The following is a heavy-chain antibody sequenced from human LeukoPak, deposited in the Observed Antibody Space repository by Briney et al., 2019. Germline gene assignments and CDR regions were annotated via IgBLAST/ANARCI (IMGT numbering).Heavy chain of an antibody. CDR1: GFTFGSYA. J-gene: IGHJ4*02. CDR3: AKTTTGYSSGRYPAWPIDY. CDR2: IFGSGGSA. D-gene: IGHD6-19*01. Sequence: GGSLRLSCAASGFTFGSYAMSWVRQAPGKGLEWVSGIFGSGGSAHYADSVRGRFTVSRDNSKNTVYLLMDSLRVEDTAIYYCAKTTTGYSSGRYPAWPIDYWGQGTLVTVSS. V-gene: IGHV3-23*01.